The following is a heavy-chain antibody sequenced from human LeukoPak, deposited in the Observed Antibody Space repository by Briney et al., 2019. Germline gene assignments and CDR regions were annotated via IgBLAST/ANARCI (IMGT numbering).Heavy chain of an antibody. J-gene: IGHJ4*02. CDR2: IYYSGST. CDR3: ARVSGDSSGCRPYYFDY. Sequence: SDTLSLTCTVSGGSISSVISYWNWIPQHPGKGLEWIEYIYYSGSTYYNPSLKSRLTISVDTSKNQFSLKLSSVTAADTAVYYCARVSGDSSGCRPYYFDYWGQGTLVTVSS. V-gene: IGHV4-31*03. CDR1: GGSISSVISY. D-gene: IGHD3-22*01.